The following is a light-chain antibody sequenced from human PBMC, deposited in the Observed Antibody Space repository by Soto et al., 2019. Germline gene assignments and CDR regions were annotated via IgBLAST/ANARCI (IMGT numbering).Light chain of an antibody. V-gene: IGKV3-20*01. CDR1: QSVGRNY. CDR2: GAS. Sequence: EIVLTQSPGTLSLSPGERATLSCRASQSVGRNYLAWYQQKPGQAPRLLIYGASSRATGIPDRFSGSGSGTDFILTLSRLVPEDFAVHYWQQYAISPLTFGGGTKVEIK. J-gene: IGKJ4*01. CDR3: QQYAISPLT.